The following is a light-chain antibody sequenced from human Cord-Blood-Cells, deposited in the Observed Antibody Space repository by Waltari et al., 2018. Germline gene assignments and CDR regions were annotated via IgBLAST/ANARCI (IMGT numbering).Light chain of an antibody. CDR2: YAS. J-gene: IGKJ1*01. Sequence: VLTQSPAFQSVTPKEKVSITCRASQSIGSSLHWYQQKPDQSPKLLTKYASHLFSGVPAMVSGSGSGTDFTLTINSLEAEDAATYYCHQSSSLPWTFGQGTKVEIK. CDR3: HQSSSLPWT. CDR1: QSIGSS. V-gene: IGKV6-21*01.